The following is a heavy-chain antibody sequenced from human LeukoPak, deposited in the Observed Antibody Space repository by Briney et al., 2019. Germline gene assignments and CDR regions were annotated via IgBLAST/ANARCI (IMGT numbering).Heavy chain of an antibody. CDR1: GGSISSYY. J-gene: IGHJ3*02. CDR3: ARQQLVRGSAFDI. D-gene: IGHD6-13*01. CDR2: IHTSGST. V-gene: IGHV4-4*07. Sequence: SETLSLTCTVSGGSISSYYWSWIRQPAGKGLEWIGRIHTSGSTNYNPSLKSRVTISVDTSKNQFSLKLSSVTAADTAVYYCARQQLVRGSAFDIWGQGTMVTVSS.